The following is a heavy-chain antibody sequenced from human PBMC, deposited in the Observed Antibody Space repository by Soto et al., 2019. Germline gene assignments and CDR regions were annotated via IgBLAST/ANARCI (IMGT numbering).Heavy chain of an antibody. CDR1: GYSFTSYW. Sequence: HGESLKISCKGSGYSFTSYWIGWVRQMPGKGLEWMGIIYPGDSDTRYSPSFQGQVTISADKSISTAYLQWSSLRSEDTAVYYCGGGSPPDYWGQGTLVTVSS. V-gene: IGHV5-51*01. CDR2: IYPGDSDT. CDR3: GGGSPPDY. D-gene: IGHD1-26*01. J-gene: IGHJ4*02.